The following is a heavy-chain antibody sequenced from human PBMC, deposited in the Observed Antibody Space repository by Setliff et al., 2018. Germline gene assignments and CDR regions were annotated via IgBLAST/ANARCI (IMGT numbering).Heavy chain of an antibody. D-gene: IGHD6-13*01. Sequence: GGSLRLSCAASGFSFGDYAMHWVRQAPGKGLEWVSGIIWNSDTGDYADSVKGRFTISRDDAKNSLYLQMNNLRTEDTALYYCVKGRTPYSRSWNGWFDPWGQGTLVTVSS. CDR2: IIWNSDTG. J-gene: IGHJ5*02. CDR1: GFSFGDYA. CDR3: VKGRTPYSRSWNGWFDP. V-gene: IGHV3-9*01.